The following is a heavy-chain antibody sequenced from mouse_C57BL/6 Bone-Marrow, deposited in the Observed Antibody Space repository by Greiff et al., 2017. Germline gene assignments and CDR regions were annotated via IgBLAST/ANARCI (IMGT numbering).Heavy chain of an antibody. CDR2: IHPNSGST. D-gene: IGHD2-4*01. CDR1: GYTFTSYW. V-gene: IGHV1-64*01. CDR3: ARVGYDYDLHFDY. Sequence: QVQLQQPGAELVKPGASVKLSCKASGYTFTSYWMHWVKQRPGQGLEWIGMIHPNSGSTNSNEKFKSKATLTVDKSSSTAYMQLRSLTSEDSAVYYCARVGYDYDLHFDYWGQGTTLTVSS. J-gene: IGHJ2*01.